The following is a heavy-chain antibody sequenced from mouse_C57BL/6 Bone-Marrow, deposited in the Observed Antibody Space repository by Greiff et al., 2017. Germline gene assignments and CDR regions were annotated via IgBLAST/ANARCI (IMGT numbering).Heavy chain of an antibody. Sequence: QVTLKVSGPGILQPSQTLSLTCSFSGFSLSTFGMGVGWIRPPSGKGLEWLAHIWWDDDKYYKPALKSRLTISKDTSKNQVFLQIASVDTADTATYYCARGTCYYESSRVDYWGQGTTLTVSS. D-gene: IGHD1-1*01. CDR3: ARGTCYYESSRVDY. J-gene: IGHJ2*01. CDR1: GFSLSTFGMG. V-gene: IGHV8-8*01. CDR2: IWWDDDK.